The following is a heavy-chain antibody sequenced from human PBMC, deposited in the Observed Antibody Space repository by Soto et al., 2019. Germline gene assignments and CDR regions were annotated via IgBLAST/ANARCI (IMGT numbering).Heavy chain of an antibody. D-gene: IGHD1-1*01. CDR1: GFIFSSYG. CDR3: ANARARAREEPYYSGLDV. CDR2: ISYDGSIK. J-gene: IGHJ6*02. Sequence: GGSLRLSCAASGFIFSSYGMHWVRQAPGKGLESVTFISYDGSIKYYGDSVKGRFTISRDNSKNKLYLQMNSLRAEDTAVYYSANARARAREEPYYSGLDVWGQGTTGTVSS. V-gene: IGHV3-30*18.